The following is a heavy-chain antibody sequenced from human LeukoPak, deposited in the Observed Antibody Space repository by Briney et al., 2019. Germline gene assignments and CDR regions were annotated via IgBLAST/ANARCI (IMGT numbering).Heavy chain of an antibody. V-gene: IGHV4-34*01. CDR3: AREGSYSGSGSPPLDY. CDR2: INHSGST. D-gene: IGHD3-10*01. Sequence: SETLSLTCAVYGESFSGYYWSWIRQPLGKGLEWIGEINHSGSTNYNPSLKSRVTISVDPSKNQFSLKLTSVTAADTAAYYCAREGSYSGSGSPPLDYWGQGTLVTVSS. CDR1: GESFSGYY. J-gene: IGHJ4*02.